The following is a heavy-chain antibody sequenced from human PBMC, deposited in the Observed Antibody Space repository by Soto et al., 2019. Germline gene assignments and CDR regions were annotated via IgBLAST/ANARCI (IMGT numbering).Heavy chain of an antibody. CDR2: ISSSGDSP. CDR1: GFTFSNYA. J-gene: IGHJ4*02. V-gene: IGHV3-23*01. D-gene: IGHD1-1*01. CDR3: ARNTTPPTHF. Sequence: GGSLRLSCAASGFTFSNYAMSWVRQAPGKGLEWVSAISSSGDSPYYADSVKGRFTVSRDNSKNTLYLQMNSLRVEDTAIYYCARNTTPPTHFRGPGLLVTV.